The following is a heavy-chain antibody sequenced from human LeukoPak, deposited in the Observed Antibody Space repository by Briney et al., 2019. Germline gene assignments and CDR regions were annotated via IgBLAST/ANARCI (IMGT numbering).Heavy chain of an antibody. D-gene: IGHD6-13*01. CDR1: GYTFTGYY. CDR2: INPNSGGT. CDR3: ARDSSSWGNYGMDV. Sequence: ASVTVSCKASGYTFTGYYMHWVRQAPGQGLEWMGWINPNSGGTNYAQKFQGRVNMTRDTSISTAYMELSRLRSDDTAVYYCARDSSSWGNYGMDVWGQGTTVTVSS. V-gene: IGHV1-2*02. J-gene: IGHJ6*02.